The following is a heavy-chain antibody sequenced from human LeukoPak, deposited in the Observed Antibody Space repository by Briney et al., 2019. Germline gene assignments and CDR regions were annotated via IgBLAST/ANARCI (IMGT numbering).Heavy chain of an antibody. CDR3: ATLRGAVVPAAISISGHY. J-gene: IGHJ4*02. CDR2: FDPEDGET. V-gene: IGHV1-24*01. CDR1: GYTLTELS. D-gene: IGHD2-2*02. Sequence: ASVKVSCKVSGYTLTELSMHWVRQAPGKGLEWMGGFDPEDGETIYAQKFQGRVTMTEDTSTDTAYMELSSLRSEDTAVYYCATLRGAVVPAAISISGHYWGQRTLVTVSS.